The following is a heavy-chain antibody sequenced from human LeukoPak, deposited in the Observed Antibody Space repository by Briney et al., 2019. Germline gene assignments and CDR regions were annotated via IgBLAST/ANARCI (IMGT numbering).Heavy chain of an antibody. CDR2: INPNNGGT. D-gene: IGHD2-21*02. J-gene: IGHJ4*02. Sequence: ASVKVSCKASGYTLTGYYMHWVRQAPEEGLEWMGWINPNNGGTNYAPKFQGRVTMTRDTSISTAYMELSSLRSDDTAVYYCARGYCSGDCFTLFDYWGQGTLVTVSS. CDR3: ARGYCSGDCFTLFDY. V-gene: IGHV1-2*02. CDR1: GYTLTGYY.